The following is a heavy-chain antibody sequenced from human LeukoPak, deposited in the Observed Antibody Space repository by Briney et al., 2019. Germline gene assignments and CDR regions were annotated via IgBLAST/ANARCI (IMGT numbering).Heavy chain of an antibody. V-gene: IGHV3-48*02. J-gene: IGHJ1*01. Sequence: GGSLRHSCAASGFTFSTYSLNWVSQAPGKGLEWVSYISSSSSTIYYADSVRGRFTISRDNAKDSLYLQMNSLRDEDTAVYYCARDQSCSTTGCLDPAYFQHWGQGTLVTVSS. CDR1: GFTFSTYS. D-gene: IGHD2-2*01. CDR2: ISSSSSTI. CDR3: ARDQSCSTTGCLDPAYFQH.